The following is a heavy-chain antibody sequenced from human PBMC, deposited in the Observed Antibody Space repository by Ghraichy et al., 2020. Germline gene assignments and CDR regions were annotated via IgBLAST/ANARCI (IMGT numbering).Heavy chain of an antibody. Sequence: SCAASGFTFSNHAMHWIRQAPGKGLESLSAISSDGNRVYYADSVRGRFTISRDNSKNTLYFQMGSLTPEDTAVYFCAGWTGVVYDYWGKGTLVTVSS. CDR3: AGWTGVVYDY. V-gene: IGHV3-64*02. CDR2: ISSDGNRV. D-gene: IGHD2-8*02. CDR1: GFTFSNHA. J-gene: IGHJ4*02.